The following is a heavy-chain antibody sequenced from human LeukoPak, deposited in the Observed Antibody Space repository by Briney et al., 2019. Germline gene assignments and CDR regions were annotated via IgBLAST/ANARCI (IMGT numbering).Heavy chain of an antibody. D-gene: IGHD6-6*01. Sequence: GGSLRLSCSASGFTISIYAMHWVRQAPGKGLEYVSGISSKGVSTYYADSVKGRFTISRDNSKDTMFLQMGSLRPEDTAVYYCVKGGQYSSSSHFDYWGQGTLVTVSS. CDR1: GFTISIYA. CDR3: VKGGQYSSSSHFDY. V-gene: IGHV3-64D*09. CDR2: ISSKGVST. J-gene: IGHJ4*02.